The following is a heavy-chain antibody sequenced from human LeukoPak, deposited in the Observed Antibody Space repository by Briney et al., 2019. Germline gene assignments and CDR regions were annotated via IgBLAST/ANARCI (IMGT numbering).Heavy chain of an antibody. CDR1: GGSISSGDYY. V-gene: IGHV4-30-4*01. CDR2: ISYSGNT. J-gene: IGHJ4*02. CDR3: AREMATIHY. D-gene: IGHD5-24*01. Sequence: PSETLSLTCTVSGGSISSGDYYWSWIRQPPGKGLEWIGYISYSGNTYYNPSLKSRVTISVDTSKNQFSLNLSSVTAADTAVYYCAREMATIHYWGQGTLVTVSS.